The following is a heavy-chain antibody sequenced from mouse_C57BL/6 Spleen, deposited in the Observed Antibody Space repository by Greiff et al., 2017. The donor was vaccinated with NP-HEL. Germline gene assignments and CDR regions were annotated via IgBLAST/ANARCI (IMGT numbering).Heavy chain of an antibody. CDR3: ARRYGYDGYFDY. CDR2: INPSTGGT. D-gene: IGHD2-2*01. Sequence: VQLQQSGPELVKPGASVKISCKASGYSFTGYYMNWVKQSPEKSLEWIGEINPSTGGTTYNQKFKAKATLTVDKSSSTAYMQLKSLTSEDSAVYYCARRYGYDGYFDYWGQGTTLTVSS. J-gene: IGHJ2*01. V-gene: IGHV1-42*01. CDR1: GYSFTGYY.